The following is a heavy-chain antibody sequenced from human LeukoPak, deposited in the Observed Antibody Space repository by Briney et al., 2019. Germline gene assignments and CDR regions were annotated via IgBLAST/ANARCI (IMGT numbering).Heavy chain of an antibody. D-gene: IGHD3-22*01. CDR2: INGGSGNT. Sequence: GASVKVSCKASGYTFTDYTMHWLRQAPGQRLDWMGWINGGSGNTKYSPEFQGRMTITRDTSASTAYMELSSLRSEDTAVYYCANPRYDSSGYYYVDWGQGTLVTVSS. CDR1: GYTFTDYT. V-gene: IGHV1-3*01. J-gene: IGHJ4*02. CDR3: ANPRYDSSGYYYVD.